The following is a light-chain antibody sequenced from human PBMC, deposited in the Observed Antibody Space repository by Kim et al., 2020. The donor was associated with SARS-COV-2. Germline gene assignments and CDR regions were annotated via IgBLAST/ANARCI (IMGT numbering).Light chain of an antibody. V-gene: IGLV2-8*01. CDR3: LSYGGNNNYV. CDR2: EVK. J-gene: IGLJ1*01. Sequence: QSVTISCPGTRNDVGNYKYVSWYRQHPGKAPELIIFEVKKRPSGVPDRFSGSKSGNTASLTVSELQADDEADYYCLSYGGNNNYVFGTGTKVTVL. CDR1: RNDVGNYKY.